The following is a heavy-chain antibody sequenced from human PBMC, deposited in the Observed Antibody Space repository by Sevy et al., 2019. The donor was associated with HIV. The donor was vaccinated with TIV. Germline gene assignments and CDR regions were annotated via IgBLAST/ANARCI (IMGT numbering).Heavy chain of an antibody. J-gene: IGHJ4*02. CDR3: VRDDRDGYFDY. Sequence: ASVKVSCKASGYTFTGYYMHWVRQAPGQGLEGMGRINPDSGGPNYAPKFQGRVTLTRDTSISTAYMELSRLKSDDTAVYYCVRDDRDGYFDYWGQGTLVTVSS. V-gene: IGHV1-2*06. CDR1: GYTFTGYY. CDR2: INPDSGGP.